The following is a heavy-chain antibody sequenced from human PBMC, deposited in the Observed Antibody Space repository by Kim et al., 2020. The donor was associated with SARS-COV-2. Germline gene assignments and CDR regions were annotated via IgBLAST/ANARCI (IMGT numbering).Heavy chain of an antibody. CDR1: GGSFSGYY. V-gene: IGHV4-34*01. CDR2: INHSGST. J-gene: IGHJ5*02. Sequence: SETLSLTCAVYGGSFSGYYWSWIRQPPGKGLEWIGEINHSGSTNYNPSLKSRVTISVDTSKNQFSLKLSSVTAADTAVYYCARGEEQLGGVGWFDPWGQGTLVTVSS. D-gene: IGHD6-6*01. CDR3: ARGEEQLGGVGWFDP.